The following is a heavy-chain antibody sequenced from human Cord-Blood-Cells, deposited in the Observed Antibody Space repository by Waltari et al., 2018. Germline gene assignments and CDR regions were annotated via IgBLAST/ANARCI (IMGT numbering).Heavy chain of an antibody. J-gene: IGHJ4*02. CDR3: ARVLDYDILTGYYFDY. V-gene: IGHV3-21*01. CDR1: GFTFSSHS. Sequence: EVQLVESGGGLVTPGGSLRLSCAASGFTFSSHSLNGVRHAPGKGLEWVSSISSSSSYIYYADSVKGRFTISRDNAKNSLYLQMNSLRAEDTAVYYCARVLDYDILTGYYFDYWGQGTLVTVSS. D-gene: IGHD3-9*01. CDR2: ISSSSSYI.